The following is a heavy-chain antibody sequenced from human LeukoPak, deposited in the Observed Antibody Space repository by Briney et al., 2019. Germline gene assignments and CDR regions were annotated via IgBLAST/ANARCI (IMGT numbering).Heavy chain of an antibody. Sequence: GGSLRLSCAASGFTLSTYSMNWVRQAPGKGLEWVSYISSSGNTIYYADSVKGRFTISRDNAENSLFLQMNSLRAEDTAVYYCARRRDFDYWGQGTPVAVSS. D-gene: IGHD6-6*01. J-gene: IGHJ4*02. CDR3: ARRRDFDY. CDR1: GFTLSTYS. CDR2: ISSSGNTI. V-gene: IGHV3-48*04.